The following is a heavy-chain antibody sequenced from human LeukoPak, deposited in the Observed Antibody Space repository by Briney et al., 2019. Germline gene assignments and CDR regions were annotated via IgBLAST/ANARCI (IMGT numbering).Heavy chain of an antibody. D-gene: IGHD2-2*02. CDR3: ARDFPVPAAIVQYYYYGMDV. CDR1: GFTFSDYY. J-gene: IGHJ6*02. CDR2: ISSSGSTI. V-gene: IGHV3-11*01. Sequence: GGSLRLSYAASGFTFSDYYMSWIRQAPGKGLEWVSYISSSGSTIYYADSVKGRFTISRDNAKNSLYLQMNSLRAEDTAVYYCARDFPVPAAIVQYYYYGMDVWGQGTTVTVSS.